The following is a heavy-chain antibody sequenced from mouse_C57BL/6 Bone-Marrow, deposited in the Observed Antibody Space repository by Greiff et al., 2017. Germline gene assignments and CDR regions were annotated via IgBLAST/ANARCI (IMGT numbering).Heavy chain of an antibody. D-gene: IGHD1-1*01. V-gene: IGHV1-76*01. CDR2: IYPGSGNT. CDR1: GYTFTDYY. Sequence: VQLQQSGAELVRPGASVKLSCKASGYTFTDYYINWVKQRPGQGLEWIARIYPGSGNTYYNEKFKGKATLTAEKSSSTAYMQRSSLTSEDSAVYFCATNYGSSDDWYFDVWGTGTTVTVSS. CDR3: ATNYGSSDDWYFDV. J-gene: IGHJ1*03.